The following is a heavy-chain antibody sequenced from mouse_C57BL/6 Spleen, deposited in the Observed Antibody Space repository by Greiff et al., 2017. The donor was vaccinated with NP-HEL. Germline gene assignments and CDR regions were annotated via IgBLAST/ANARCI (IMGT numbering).Heavy chain of an antibody. V-gene: IGHV1-82*01. D-gene: IGHD3-3*01. J-gene: IGHJ3*01. CDR2: IYPGDGDT. CDR3: ARRGTGAWFAY. Sequence: QVQLQQSGPELVKPGASVKISCKASGYAFSSSWMNWVKQRPGKGLEWIGRIYPGDGDTNYNGKFKGKATLTADKSSSTAYMQLSSLTSEDSAVYFCARRGTGAWFAYWGQGTLVTVSA. CDR1: GYAFSSSW.